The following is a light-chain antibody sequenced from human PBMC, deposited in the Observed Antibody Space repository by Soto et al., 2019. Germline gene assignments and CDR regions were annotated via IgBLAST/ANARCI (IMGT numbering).Light chain of an antibody. Sequence: QSVLTQPPSASGTPGQRVTISCSESISNIGGNTVNWYQQLPGTPPKLLMYSTNQRPSGVPDRFSGSKSGTSASLAISGLQSEDEADYFCAAWDDSLNGYVFGTGTKVTVL. CDR2: STN. CDR1: ISNIGGNT. V-gene: IGLV1-44*01. J-gene: IGLJ1*01. CDR3: AAWDDSLNGYV.